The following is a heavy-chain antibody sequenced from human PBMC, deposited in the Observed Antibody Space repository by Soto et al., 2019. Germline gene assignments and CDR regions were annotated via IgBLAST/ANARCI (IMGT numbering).Heavy chain of an antibody. CDR2: IIPIFGTA. V-gene: IGHV1-69*01. CDR1: GGTFSSYA. J-gene: IGHJ6*02. CDR3: ARGGNWNYVLGYYYGMDV. Sequence: QVQLVQSGAEVKKPGSSVKVSCKASGGTFSSYAISWVRQAPGQGLEWMGGIIPIFGTANYAQKFQGRVTMTADEATSTAYRELSSLRAEDTAGYYWARGGNWNYVLGYYYGMDVWGQGTTVTVSS. D-gene: IGHD1-7*01.